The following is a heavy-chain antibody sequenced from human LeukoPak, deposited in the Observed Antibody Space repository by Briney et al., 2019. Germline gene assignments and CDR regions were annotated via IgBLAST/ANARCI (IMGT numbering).Heavy chain of an antibody. V-gene: IGHV1-2*02. J-gene: IGHJ4*02. D-gene: IGHD4-17*01. Sequence: ASVKVSCKASGYIFTGYYMHWVRQAPGQGLEWMGWINPNSGGTNYAQKFQDRVTMTRDTSISTAYMELSRLRSDDTAMYYCARSPLYGDYDYWGQGTLVTVSS. CDR3: ARSPLYGDYDY. CDR1: GYIFTGYY. CDR2: INPNSGGT.